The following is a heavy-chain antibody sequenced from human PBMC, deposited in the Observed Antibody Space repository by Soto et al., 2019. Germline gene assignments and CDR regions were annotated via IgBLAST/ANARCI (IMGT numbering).Heavy chain of an antibody. CDR1: GYTFTNHA. V-gene: IGHV1-3*01. J-gene: IGHJ6*02. CDR3: ARGVFSGHV. CDR2: INAGKGDT. Sequence: ASVKVSCKASGYTFTNHAIHWVRQAPGQGLEWMGWINAGKGDTKYPQRFQGRVTITRDTSASTAYMELSSLRSEDTAVYYCARGVFSGHVWGQGTTVTVSS.